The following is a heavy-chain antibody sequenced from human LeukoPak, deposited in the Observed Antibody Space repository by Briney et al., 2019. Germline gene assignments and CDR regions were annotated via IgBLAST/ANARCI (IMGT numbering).Heavy chain of an antibody. CDR2: INPNSGGT. J-gene: IGHJ4*02. D-gene: IGHD6-13*01. Sequence: ASVKVSCKASGYTFTSYAMNWVRQAPGQGLEWMGWINPNSGGTNYAQKFQGRVTMTRDTSISTAYMELSRLRSDDTAVYYCARDWGSSSWYFDYWGQGTLVTVSS. V-gene: IGHV1-2*02. CDR3: ARDWGSSSWYFDY. CDR1: GYTFTSYA.